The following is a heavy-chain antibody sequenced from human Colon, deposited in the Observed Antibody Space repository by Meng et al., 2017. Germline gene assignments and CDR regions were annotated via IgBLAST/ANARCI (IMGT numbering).Heavy chain of an antibody. Sequence: VSVNVPCMASGYTLTSYGICWVRQAPGQGLEWTGWISGYNGNTQYAQNLQDRVTMTTDTSTSTAYMELRSLRSDDTAVYYCARAAYYDRGGLQSIGYWGQGTLVTVSS. J-gene: IGHJ4*02. D-gene: IGHD3-22*01. V-gene: IGHV1-18*01. CDR1: GYTLTSYG. CDR2: ISGYNGNT. CDR3: ARAAYYDRGGLQSIGY.